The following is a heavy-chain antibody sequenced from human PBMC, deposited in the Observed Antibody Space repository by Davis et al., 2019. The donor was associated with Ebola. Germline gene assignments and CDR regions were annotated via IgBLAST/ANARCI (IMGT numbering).Heavy chain of an antibody. Sequence: ASVKVSCKASGYTLVSYYAHWVRQAPGQGLEWMGIINPSGGTTTYAQKFQGRVTMTRDTSTNTLYMELSSLTSGDTAVYYCARTFCSGGSCYHLFDYWGQGTLVTVSS. CDR1: GYTLVSYY. J-gene: IGHJ4*02. V-gene: IGHV1-46*01. CDR3: ARTFCSGGSCYHLFDY. D-gene: IGHD2-15*01. CDR2: INPSGGTT.